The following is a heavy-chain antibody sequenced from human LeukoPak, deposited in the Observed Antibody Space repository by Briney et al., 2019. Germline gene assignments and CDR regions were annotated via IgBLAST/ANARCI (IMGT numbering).Heavy chain of an antibody. D-gene: IGHD3-22*01. CDR2: INPNSGGT. V-gene: IGHV1-2*02. J-gene: IGHJ3*02. Sequence: GASVKVSCKASGYTFTSYYMHWVRQAPGQGLEWMGWINPNSGGTNYAQKFQGRVTMTRDTSISTAYMELSRLRSDDTAVYYCASSFFYQYYYDSSGYADAFDIWGQGAMVTVSS. CDR3: ASSFFYQYYYDSSGYADAFDI. CDR1: GYTFTSYY.